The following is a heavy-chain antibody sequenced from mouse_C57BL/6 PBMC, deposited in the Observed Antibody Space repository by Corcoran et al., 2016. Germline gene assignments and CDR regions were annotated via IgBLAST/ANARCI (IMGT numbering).Heavy chain of an antibody. CDR3: ARGVYDGYGDWYFDV. D-gene: IGHD2-3*01. CDR1: GYSINSGYY. V-gene: IGHV3-6*01. J-gene: IGHJ1*03. CDR2: ISYDGSN. Sequence: DVQLQESGPGLVKPYQSLSLTCSVTGYSINSGYYWNWIRQFPGNKLEWMGYISYDGSNNYNPSLKNRIYITRDTSKNQFFLKLNSVTTEDTATYYCARGVYDGYGDWYFDVWGTGTTVTVSS.